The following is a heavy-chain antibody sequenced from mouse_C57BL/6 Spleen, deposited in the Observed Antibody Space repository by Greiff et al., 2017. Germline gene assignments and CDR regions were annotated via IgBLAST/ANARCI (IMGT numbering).Heavy chain of an antibody. CDR1: GYTFTDYN. D-gene: IGHD2-3*01. Sequence: VQLQQSGPELVKPGASVKIPCKASGYTFTDYNMDWVKQSHGKSLEWIGDINPNNGGTIYNQKFKGKATLTVDKSSSTAYMELRSLTSEDTAVYYCARFYDGYYRYFDVWGTGTTVTVSS. J-gene: IGHJ1*03. CDR2: INPNNGGT. CDR3: ARFYDGYYRYFDV. V-gene: IGHV1-18*01.